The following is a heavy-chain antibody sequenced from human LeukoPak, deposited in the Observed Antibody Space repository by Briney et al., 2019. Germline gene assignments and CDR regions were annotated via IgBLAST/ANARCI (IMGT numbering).Heavy chain of an antibody. CDR3: ARTVVPDF. D-gene: IGHD2-21*02. CDR2: IIDSGNSI. Sequence: QTGGSLRLSCAASGFTFGSYAMSWVRQAPGKGLEWVSTIIDSGNSIYYADSVEGRFTISRDNSKDTLYLQMDSLRAGDTAVYYCARTVVPDFWGRGTLVTVSS. J-gene: IGHJ2*01. V-gene: IGHV3-23*01. CDR1: GFTFGSYA.